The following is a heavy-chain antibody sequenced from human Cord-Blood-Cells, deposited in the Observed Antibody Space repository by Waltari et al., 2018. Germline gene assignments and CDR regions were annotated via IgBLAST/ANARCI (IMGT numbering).Heavy chain of an antibody. D-gene: IGHD3-9*01. CDR2: IVVGSGNT. J-gene: IGHJ4*02. Sequence: QMQLVQSGPEVKKPGTSVKVSCKASGFTFTSSAVQWVRQARGQRLEWIGWIVVGSGNTNFAQKFQERVTITRDMSTSTAYMELSSLRSEDTAVYYCAAGPYYDILTGHYWGQGTLVTVSS. V-gene: IGHV1-58*01. CDR3: AAGPYYDILTGHY. CDR1: GFTFTSSA.